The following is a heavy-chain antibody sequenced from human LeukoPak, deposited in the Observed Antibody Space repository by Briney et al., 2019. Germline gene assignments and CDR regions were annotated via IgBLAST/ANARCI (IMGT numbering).Heavy chain of an antibody. CDR1: GGSISTSNYY. V-gene: IGHV4-39*07. D-gene: IGHD3-3*01. CDR3: AGDFWSGYYFRD. J-gene: IGHJ4*02. CDR2: IFYSGST. Sequence: SETLSLTCTVSGGSISTSNYYWGWVRQPPGKGLEWIGNIFYSGSTYYSPSLKSRVTISLDTSRNQFSLKLNSVTAADTAVYYCAGDFWSGYYFRDWGQGTLVTVSS.